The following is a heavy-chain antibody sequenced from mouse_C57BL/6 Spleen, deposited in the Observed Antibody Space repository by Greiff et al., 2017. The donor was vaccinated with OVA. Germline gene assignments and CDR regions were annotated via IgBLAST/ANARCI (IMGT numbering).Heavy chain of an antibody. J-gene: IGHJ4*01. CDR1: GYTFTSYW. V-gene: IGHV1-64*01. Sequence: QVQLQQPGAEPVKPGASVKLSCKASGYTFTSYWMHWVKQRPGQGLEWIGMIHPNSGSTNYNEKFKSKATLTVDKSSSTAYMQLSSLTSEDSAVYYCASEGYYYYAMDYWGQGTSVTVSS. CDR3: ASEGYYYYAMDY. CDR2: IHPNSGST.